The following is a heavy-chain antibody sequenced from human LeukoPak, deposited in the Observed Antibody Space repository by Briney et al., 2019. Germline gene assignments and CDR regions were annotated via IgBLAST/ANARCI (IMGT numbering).Heavy chain of an antibody. CDR3: ARAGARYSSGWYWFDP. CDR1: GGSISNYY. D-gene: IGHD6-19*01. V-gene: IGHV4-59*01. J-gene: IGHJ5*02. CDR2: IYYSRST. Sequence: SETLSLTCTVSGGSISNYYWNWIRQPPGKGLEWIGYIYYSRSTNYNPSLKSRVTISVDTSKNQFSLKLSSVTAADTAVYYCARAGARYSSGWYWFDPWGRGTLVTVSS.